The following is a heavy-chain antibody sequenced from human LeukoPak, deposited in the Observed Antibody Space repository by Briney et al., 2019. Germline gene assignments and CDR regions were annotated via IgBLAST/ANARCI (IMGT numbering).Heavy chain of an antibody. CDR2: INHSGST. D-gene: IGHD1-26*01. CDR3: TREPSGSYYFDY. J-gene: IGHJ4*02. Sequence: PSETLSLTCAVYGGSFSGYYWSWIRQPPGKGLEWIGEINHSGSTNYNPSLKSRVTISVDTSKNQFSLKLSSVTAAGTAVYYCTREPSGSYYFDYWGQGTLVTVSS. CDR1: GGSFSGYY. V-gene: IGHV4-34*01.